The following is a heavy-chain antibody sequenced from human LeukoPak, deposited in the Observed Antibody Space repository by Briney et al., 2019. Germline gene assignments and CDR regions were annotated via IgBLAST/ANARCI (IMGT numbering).Heavy chain of an antibody. CDR1: GYTFSDYF. J-gene: IGHJ4*02. CDR3: VESRAPYYFDY. D-gene: IGHD1-1*01. CDR2: INPNSGGT. V-gene: IGHV1-2*02. Sequence: ASVKVSCKASGYTFSDYFMHWVRQAPGQGLEWMGWINPNSGGTNYAQKFQGRVTMTRDTSISTAYMELSRLRSDDTAVYYCVESRAPYYFDYWGQGTLVTVSS.